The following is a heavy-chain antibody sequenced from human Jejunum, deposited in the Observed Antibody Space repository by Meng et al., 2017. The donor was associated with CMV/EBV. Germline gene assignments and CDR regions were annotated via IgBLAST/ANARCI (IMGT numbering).Heavy chain of an antibody. Sequence: KVCCKASGYTFTNDAISWVRQAPGQGLEWMGWISAYNGNTNYAQKLQGRVTMTTDTSTSTTYMELRSLRSDDTAVYYCAREKGDYFDYWGQGTLVTVSS. CDR3: AREKGDYFDY. V-gene: IGHV1-18*01. CDR1: GYTFTNDA. J-gene: IGHJ4*02. CDR2: ISAYNGNT.